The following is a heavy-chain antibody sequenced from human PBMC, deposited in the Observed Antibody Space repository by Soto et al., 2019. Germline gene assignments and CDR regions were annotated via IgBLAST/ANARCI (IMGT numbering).Heavy chain of an antibody. CDR2: INHSGST. CDR3: AKTTYYYGSGSYYRWFDP. CDR1: GGSFSGYY. V-gene: IGHV4-34*01. D-gene: IGHD3-10*01. J-gene: IGHJ5*02. Sequence: QVQLQQWGAGLLKPSETLSLTCAVHGGSFSGYYWSWIRQPPGKGLEWIGEINHSGSTNYNPSLKSRVTISVDTSKNYFSLNLSSLTAAHTAVFYCAKTTYYYGSGSYYRWFDPWGHGTLVTVSS.